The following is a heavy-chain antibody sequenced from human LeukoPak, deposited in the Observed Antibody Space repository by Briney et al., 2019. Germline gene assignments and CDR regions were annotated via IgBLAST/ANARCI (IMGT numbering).Heavy chain of an antibody. CDR3: AGGTYYDFWSGSRLDDYYYYMDV. CDR1: GGSISTTSYY. V-gene: IGHV4-39*07. D-gene: IGHD3-3*01. Sequence: SETLSLTCTVSGGSISTTSYYWGWIRQPPGKGLEWIGSVYYGGTTYYNPSLKSRVTISIDTSKNQFSLKLSSVTAADTAVYYCAGGTYYDFWSGSRLDDYYYYMDVWGKGTTVTVSS. CDR2: VYYGGTT. J-gene: IGHJ6*03.